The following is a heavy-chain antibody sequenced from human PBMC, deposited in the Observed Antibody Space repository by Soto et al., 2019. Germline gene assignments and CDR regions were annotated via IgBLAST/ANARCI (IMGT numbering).Heavy chain of an antibody. CDR3: ARGRGNSSSWYFDY. Sequence: EVQLVESGGGLVQPGRSLRLSCAASRFTFSNYWMTRVRQAPGKGLEWVANIKQDGSEKYYVDSVKGRFTISRDNAKNSLYLQMNSLRAEDTAVYYCARGRGNSSSWYFDYWGQGTLVTVSS. CDR2: IKQDGSEK. CDR1: RFTFSNYW. V-gene: IGHV3-7*05. D-gene: IGHD6-13*01. J-gene: IGHJ4*02.